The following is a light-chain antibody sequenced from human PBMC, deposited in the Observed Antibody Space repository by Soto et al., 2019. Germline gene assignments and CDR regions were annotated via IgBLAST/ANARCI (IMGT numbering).Light chain of an antibody. CDR3: QSYDSSLSGYV. Sequence: QSVLTQPPSVSGAPGQRVTISCTGSSSNIGAGYDVHWYQQLPGTAPKLLIYGNSNRPSGVPDRISGSKSGTSASLAITGLQAEDEADYYCQSYDSSLSGYVFGTGTTLTVL. CDR1: SSNIGAGYD. V-gene: IGLV1-40*01. J-gene: IGLJ1*01. CDR2: GNS.